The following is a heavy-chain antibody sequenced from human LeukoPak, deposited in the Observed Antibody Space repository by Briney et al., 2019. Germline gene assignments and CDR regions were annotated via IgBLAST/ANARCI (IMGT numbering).Heavy chain of an antibody. Sequence: SETLSLTCTVSGGSISNYYWSWIRQSPGTGLEWIAYIQAGGSTTYNPSLRSRLTISVDTSSSQFSLKLSSVTAADTAVYYCARVRPPRPGYCSSTSCRTNHFDYWGQGTLVTVSS. V-gene: IGHV4-4*09. CDR3: ARVRPPRPGYCSSTSCRTNHFDY. CDR1: GGSISNYY. D-gene: IGHD2-2*03. CDR2: IQAGGST. J-gene: IGHJ4*02.